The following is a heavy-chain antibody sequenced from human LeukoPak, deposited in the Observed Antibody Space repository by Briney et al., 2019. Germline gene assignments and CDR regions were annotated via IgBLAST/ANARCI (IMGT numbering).Heavy chain of an antibody. J-gene: IGHJ6*03. Sequence: GGSLRLSCAASGFTFSSYAMHWVRQAPGKGLEWVAVISYDGSNKYYADSVKGRFTISRDNSKNTLYLQMNSLRAEDTAVYYCARDRLITMVRGPYYYMDVWGKGTTVTVSS. D-gene: IGHD3-10*01. V-gene: IGHV3-30*04. CDR1: GFTFSSYA. CDR2: ISYDGSNK. CDR3: ARDRLITMVRGPYYYMDV.